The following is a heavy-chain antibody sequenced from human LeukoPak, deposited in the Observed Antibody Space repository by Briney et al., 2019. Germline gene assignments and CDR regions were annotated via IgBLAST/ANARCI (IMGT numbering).Heavy chain of an antibody. D-gene: IGHD3-22*01. CDR1: GFTVSSNY. CDR3: ARDLAVYDSSGYYAFDI. Sequence: PGGSLRLSCAAPGFTVSSNYMSWVRQAPGKGLEWVSVIYSGGSTYYADSVKGRFTISRDNSKNTLYLQMNSLRAEDTAVYYCARDLAVYDSSGYYAFDIWGQGTMVTVSS. J-gene: IGHJ3*02. V-gene: IGHV3-53*01. CDR2: IYSGGST.